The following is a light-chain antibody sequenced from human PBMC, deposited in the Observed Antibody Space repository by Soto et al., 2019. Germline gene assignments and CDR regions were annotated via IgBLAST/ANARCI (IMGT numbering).Light chain of an antibody. V-gene: IGKV3-20*01. Sequence: EIVLTHSPATLSLSPGEIATLSFRASQSVRTYLAWYQQKPGQTPRLLIYGASSRATGVPDRFSSSGSGTDFTLTISRLEPEDFAVYFCQHYTSSPWTFGQGTKVDIK. J-gene: IGKJ1*01. CDR1: QSVRTY. CDR2: GAS. CDR3: QHYTSSPWT.